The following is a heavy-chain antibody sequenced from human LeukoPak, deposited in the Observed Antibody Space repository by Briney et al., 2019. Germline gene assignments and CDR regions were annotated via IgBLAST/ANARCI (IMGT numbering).Heavy chain of an antibody. Sequence: PGGSLRLSCAASGFTFTTCAMSWVRQAPGKGLEWVSGISGGGGSSNYADSVKGRFTISRDNSKNTLYLQMNSLRAEDTAVYYCAKGSGQIQLWSNFDYWGQGTLVTVSS. V-gene: IGHV3-23*01. CDR3: AKGSGQIQLWSNFDY. D-gene: IGHD5-18*01. CDR2: ISGGGGSS. CDR1: GFTFTTCA. J-gene: IGHJ4*02.